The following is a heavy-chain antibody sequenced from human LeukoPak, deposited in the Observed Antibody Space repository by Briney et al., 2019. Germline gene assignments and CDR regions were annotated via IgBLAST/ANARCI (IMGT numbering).Heavy chain of an antibody. V-gene: IGHV3-23*01. CDR2: ISGSGDST. D-gene: IGHD5-24*01. CDR1: RFIFNSYA. J-gene: IGHJ6*02. CDR3: AKHKRLLIYYYYGLDV. Sequence: GGSLSLSCAASRFIFNSYAMSWVRQAPGKGLEWVSGISGSGDSTYYADSVKGRFTISRDNSKNTLYLQMNSLRAEDTAVYYCAKHKRLLIYYYYGLDVWGQGTTVTVSS.